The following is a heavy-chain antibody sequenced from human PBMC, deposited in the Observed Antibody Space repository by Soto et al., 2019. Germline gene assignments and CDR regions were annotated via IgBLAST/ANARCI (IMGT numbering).Heavy chain of an antibody. J-gene: IGHJ6*02. CDR2: IKQDGSEK. V-gene: IGHV3-7*03. Sequence: GGSLRLSCAASGFTFSSYWMSWVRQAPGKGLEWVANIKQDGSEKYYVDSVKGRFTISRDNAKNSLYLQMNSLRAEDTAVYYCARDRSLLSCYYDGMHVWGQGTTVADYS. CDR3: ARDRSLLSCYYDGMHV. CDR1: GFTFSSYW. D-gene: IGHD3-22*01.